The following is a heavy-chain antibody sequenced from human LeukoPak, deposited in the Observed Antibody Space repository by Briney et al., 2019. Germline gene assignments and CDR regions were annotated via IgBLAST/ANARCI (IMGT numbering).Heavy chain of an antibody. CDR1: GGSFSGYY. Sequence: SETLSLTCAVYGGSFSGYYWSWIRQPPGKGLEWIGEINHSGSTNYNPSLKSRVTISVDTSKNQFSLKLSSVTAADTAVYYCAILRFGELSWFDPWGQGTLVTVSS. CDR2: INHSGST. J-gene: IGHJ5*02. V-gene: IGHV4-34*01. D-gene: IGHD3-10*01. CDR3: AILRFGELSWFDP.